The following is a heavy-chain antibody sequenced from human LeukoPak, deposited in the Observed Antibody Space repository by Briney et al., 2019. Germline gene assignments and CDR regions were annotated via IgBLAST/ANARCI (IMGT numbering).Heavy chain of an antibody. CDR3: ARDRPLYYDILTGYSPLDY. V-gene: IGHV1-18*01. CDR2: ISAYNGNT. CDR1: GYTFISYG. Sequence: ASVKVSCKASGYTFISYGISWVRQAPGQGLEWMGWISAYNGNTNYAQKLQGRVTMTTDTSTSTAYMELRSLRSDDTAVYYCARDRPLYYDILTGYSPLDYWGQGTLVTVSS. J-gene: IGHJ4*02. D-gene: IGHD3-9*01.